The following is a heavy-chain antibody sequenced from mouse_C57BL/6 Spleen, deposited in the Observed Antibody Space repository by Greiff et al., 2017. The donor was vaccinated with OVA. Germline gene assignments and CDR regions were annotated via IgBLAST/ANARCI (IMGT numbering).Heavy chain of an antibody. V-gene: IGHV1-64*01. CDR1: GYTFTEYT. Sequence: QVQLQQSGAELVKPGASVKLSCKASGYTFTEYTIHWVKQRSGQGLEWIGMIHPNSGSTNYNEKFKSKATLTVDKSSSTAYMQLSSLTSEDSAVYYCARANSDYWGQGTTLTVSS. CDR2: IHPNSGST. CDR3: ARANSDY. J-gene: IGHJ2*01.